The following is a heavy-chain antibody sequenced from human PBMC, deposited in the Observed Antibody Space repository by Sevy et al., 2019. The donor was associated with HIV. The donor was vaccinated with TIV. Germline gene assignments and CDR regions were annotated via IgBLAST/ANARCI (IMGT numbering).Heavy chain of an antibody. V-gene: IGHV1-58*01. J-gene: IGHJ6*02. D-gene: IGHD3-3*01. CDR3: AARRHGFLDGTDV. CDR1: GFTFTTSA. Sequence: ASVKVSCKASGFTFTTSAVQWVRQARGQRLEWIGWIVVGSGNIKYAQKFQERVTITTDTPTSTAYMELSSLRSEDTAVYYCAARRHGFLDGTDVWGQGTTVTVSS. CDR2: IVVGSGNI.